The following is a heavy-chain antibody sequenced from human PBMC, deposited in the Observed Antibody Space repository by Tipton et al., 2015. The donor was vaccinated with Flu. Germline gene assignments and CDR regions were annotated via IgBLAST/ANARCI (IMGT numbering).Heavy chain of an antibody. CDR2: INHGGST. CDR1: GGSFSGYY. D-gene: IGHD6-13*01. CDR3: ARGEGGSSWYVGYYYYGMGV. Sequence: TLSLTCAVYGGSFSGYYWSWIRQPPGKGLEWIGEINHGGSTNYNPSLKSRVTISVDTSKNQFSLKLSSVTAADTAVYYCARGEGGSSWYVGYYYYGMGVWGQGTTVTVSS. V-gene: IGHV4-34*01. J-gene: IGHJ6*02.